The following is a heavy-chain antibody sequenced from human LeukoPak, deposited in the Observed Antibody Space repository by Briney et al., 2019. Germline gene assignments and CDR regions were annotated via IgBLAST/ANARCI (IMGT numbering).Heavy chain of an antibody. CDR1: GLTVSSNY. J-gene: IGHJ4*02. V-gene: IGHV3-53*05. CDR2: IYSGDST. Sequence: GGSLRLSCAASGLTVSSNYMSSVRQAPGKGLEWDSVIYSGDSTYSADSVKGRFTISRDNSKNTLCLQMNSLRAEAPAVHYGERDERVVVVALDYWGQGTLVTVSS. CDR3: ERDERVVVVALDY. D-gene: IGHD2-15*01.